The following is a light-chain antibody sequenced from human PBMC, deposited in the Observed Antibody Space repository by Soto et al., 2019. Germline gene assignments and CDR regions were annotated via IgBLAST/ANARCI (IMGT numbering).Light chain of an antibody. CDR1: QSINSN. CDR3: QQYNDWPPRT. Sequence: EIVMTQSPATLSVSPGERATLSCRASQSINSNLAWYQQKPGQAPRLLIYGASTRATAIPARFSGSGSGTEFTLTISSLQSGDFAVYYCQQYNDWPPRTFGQGTKVEI. J-gene: IGKJ1*01. V-gene: IGKV3-15*01. CDR2: GAS.